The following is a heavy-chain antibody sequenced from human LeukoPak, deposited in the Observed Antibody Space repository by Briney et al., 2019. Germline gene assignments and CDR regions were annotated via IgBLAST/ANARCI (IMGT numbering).Heavy chain of an antibody. CDR1: GFTLSSFW. J-gene: IGHJ2*01. CDR2: IKQDGRER. V-gene: IGHV3-7*01. Sequence: PGGFLRLSCAASGFTLSSFWMSWVRQTPGKGLEWVANIKQDGRERYYVDSVKDRFTISRDNARNSLYLQMNSLRAEDTAVYYCASLPGGKTAALEFDLRGRGILVTVSS. D-gene: IGHD6-13*01. CDR3: ASLPGGKTAALEFDL.